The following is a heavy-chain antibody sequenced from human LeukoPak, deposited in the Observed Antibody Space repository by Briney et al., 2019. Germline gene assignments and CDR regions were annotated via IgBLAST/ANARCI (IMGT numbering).Heavy chain of an antibody. D-gene: IGHD7-27*01. Sequence: GGSLRLSCAASGLTVSSNYITWIRQAPRKGLEWVSIIYSGGNTYYADSVKGRFAISRDNSKNTVYLQMNSLRAEDTAVYYCVNLPGGGYWGQGTLVTVSS. CDR1: GLTVSSNY. J-gene: IGHJ4*02. CDR3: VNLPGGGY. CDR2: IYSGGNT. V-gene: IGHV3-66*02.